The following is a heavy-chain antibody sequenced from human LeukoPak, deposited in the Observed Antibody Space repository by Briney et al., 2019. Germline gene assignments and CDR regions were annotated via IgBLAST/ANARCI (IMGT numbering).Heavy chain of an antibody. CDR1: GGSFSGYY. CDR3: ARLYYDILTGPRS. V-gene: IGHV4-34*01. CDR2: INHSGST. D-gene: IGHD3-9*01. J-gene: IGHJ4*02. Sequence: SETLSLTCAVYGGSFSGYYWSWIRQPPGKELEWIGEINHSGSTNYNPSLKSRVTISVDTSKNQFSLKLSSVTAADTAVYYCARLYYDILTGPRSWGQGTLVTVSS.